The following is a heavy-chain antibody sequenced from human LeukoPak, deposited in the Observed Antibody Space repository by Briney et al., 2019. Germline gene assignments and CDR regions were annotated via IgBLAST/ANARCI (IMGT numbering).Heavy chain of an antibody. J-gene: IGHJ4*02. CDR2: ISGRGDNT. Sequence: PGGSLRLSCAASGFTFSGYAMSWVRQAPGKGLEWVPGISGRGDNTYYADSVKGRFTISRDNSKNTLRLQMNSLRDEDTAVYYCAKRVQGNTGPFHCWGQGTLASVSS. CDR3: AKRVQGNTGPFHC. D-gene: IGHD4-23*01. CDR1: GFTFSGYA. V-gene: IGHV3-23*01.